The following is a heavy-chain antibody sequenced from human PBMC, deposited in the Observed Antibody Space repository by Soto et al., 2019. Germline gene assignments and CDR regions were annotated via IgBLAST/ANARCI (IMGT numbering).Heavy chain of an antibody. V-gene: IGHV1-3*01. CDR3: VVSRGWWSFEY. CDR1: GYTFTIFD. CDR2: IKAANAYA. D-gene: IGHD6-19*01. Sequence: QVQLVQSGAEVKKPGTSVKVSCQTSGYTFTIFDMHWVRQAPGQSLEWMGWIKAANAYAVYSENFQGRVTFTRDTSARTGHMDVSSLRYEDTAVYYCVVSRGWWSFEYWGQGTLVTVSS. J-gene: IGHJ4*02.